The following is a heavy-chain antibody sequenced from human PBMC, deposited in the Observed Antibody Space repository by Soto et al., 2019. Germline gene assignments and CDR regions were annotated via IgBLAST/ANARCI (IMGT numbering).Heavy chain of an antibody. J-gene: IGHJ4*02. V-gene: IGHV3-49*04. CDR3: TRVWDYDILTGYPDYDY. CDR1: GFTFGDYA. D-gene: IGHD3-9*01. CDR2: IRSKAYGGTT. Sequence: GGSLRLSCTASGFTFGDYAMSWVRQAPGKGLEWVGFIRSKAYGGTTEYAASVKGRFTISRDDSKSIAYLQMNSLKTEDTAAYYCTRVWDYDILTGYPDYDYWGQGTLVTVS.